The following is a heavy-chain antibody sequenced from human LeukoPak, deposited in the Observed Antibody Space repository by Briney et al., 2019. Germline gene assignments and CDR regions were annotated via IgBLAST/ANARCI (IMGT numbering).Heavy chain of an antibody. V-gene: IGHV3-48*01. CDR3: ARDFHRRLYDSSGYYLY. J-gene: IGHJ4*02. CDR1: GFTFSSYS. Sequence: GGSLRLSCAVSGFTFSSYSMNWVRQAPGKGLEWVSYISSSSSTIYYADSVKGRFTISRDNAKNSLSLQMNSLRAEDTAVYYCARDFHRRLYDSSGYYLYWGQGTLVTVSS. CDR2: ISSSSSTI. D-gene: IGHD3-22*01.